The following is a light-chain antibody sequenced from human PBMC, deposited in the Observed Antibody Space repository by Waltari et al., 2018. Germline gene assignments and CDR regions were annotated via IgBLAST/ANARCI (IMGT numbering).Light chain of an antibody. Sequence: EIVLTQSPATLSLSPGERATLSCRASQSVSSYLAWYQQKPGRAPRLLIYDASSRATGIPARFSSSGSGTDFTLTISSLEPEDFAVYYCQQRSNWPITFGQGTRLEIK. CDR1: QSVSSY. V-gene: IGKV3-11*01. CDR2: DAS. CDR3: QQRSNWPIT. J-gene: IGKJ5*01.